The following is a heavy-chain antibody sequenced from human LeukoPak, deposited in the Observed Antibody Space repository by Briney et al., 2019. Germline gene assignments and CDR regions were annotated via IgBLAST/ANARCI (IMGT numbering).Heavy chain of an antibody. CDR3: ARGYSYYYYYMDV. Sequence: PSETLSLTCTVSGGSISSYYWSWIRQPPGKGLEWIGYIYYSGSTNYNPSLKSRVTILVDTSKNQFSLKLSSVTAADTAVYYCARGYSYYYYYMDVWGKGTTVTVSS. CDR2: IYYSGST. V-gene: IGHV4-59*12. J-gene: IGHJ6*03. CDR1: GGSISSYY. D-gene: IGHD4-11*01.